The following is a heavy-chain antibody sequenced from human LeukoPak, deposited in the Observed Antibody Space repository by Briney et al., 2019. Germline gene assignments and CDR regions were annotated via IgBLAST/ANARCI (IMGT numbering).Heavy chain of an antibody. CDR2: INQDGSEK. CDR3: AGGDVTFYFDF. V-gene: IGHV3-7*01. Sequence: GGSLRLSCAASGFTYNNFWMTWVRQAPGKGLEWVANINQDGSEKFLLDSVKGRLTISRDTAENSISLQMNSLREDDTAVYYCAGGDVTFYFDFWGQGTLVTVSS. CDR1: GFTYNNFW. D-gene: IGHD2-21*02. J-gene: IGHJ4*02.